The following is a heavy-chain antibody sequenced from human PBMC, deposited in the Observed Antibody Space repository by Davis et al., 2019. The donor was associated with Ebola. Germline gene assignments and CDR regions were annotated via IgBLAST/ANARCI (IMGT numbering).Heavy chain of an antibody. CDR1: GGSISSSNW. Sequence: SETLSLTCVVSGGSISSSNWWSWVRQPPGKGLEWIGEIYHSGTTNSNPSLRSRVTISVDTSKNQFSLKLSSVTAADTAMYYCARRGTSSWYAGWFDPWGQGTLVTVSS. D-gene: IGHD6-13*01. CDR2: IYHSGTT. V-gene: IGHV4-4*02. J-gene: IGHJ5*02. CDR3: ARRGTSSWYAGWFDP.